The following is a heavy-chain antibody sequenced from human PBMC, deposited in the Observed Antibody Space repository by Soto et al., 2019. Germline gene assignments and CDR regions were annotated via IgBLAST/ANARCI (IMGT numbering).Heavy chain of an antibody. CDR3: AHSSPLRYVDTTGAFDI. D-gene: IGHD3-9*01. V-gene: IGHV2-5*02. J-gene: IGHJ3*02. Sequence: QITLKESGPTLVKPTQTLTLTCTFSGFSLSTSGVGVGWIRQPPGKALEWLALIYWDDDKRYSPSLKSRLTITKDTSKNQVVLTMTNMDPVDTATYYCAHSSPLRYVDTTGAFDIWGQGTMVTVSS. CDR2: IYWDDDK. CDR1: GFSLSTSGVG.